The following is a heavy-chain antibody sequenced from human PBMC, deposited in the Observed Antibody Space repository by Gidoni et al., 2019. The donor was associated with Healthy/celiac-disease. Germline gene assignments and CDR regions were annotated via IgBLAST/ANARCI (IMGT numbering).Heavy chain of an antibody. CDR2: ISWNSGSI. Sequence: EVQLVESGGGLVQPGRSLRLYCAASGFTFDDYAMHWVRQAPGKGLEWVSGISWNSGSIGYADSVKGRFTISRDNAKNSLYLQMNSLRAEDTALYYCAKAYYYDSSGMSGPFDYWGQGTLVTVSS. J-gene: IGHJ4*02. CDR1: GFTFDDYA. V-gene: IGHV3-9*01. CDR3: AKAYYYDSSGMSGPFDY. D-gene: IGHD3-22*01.